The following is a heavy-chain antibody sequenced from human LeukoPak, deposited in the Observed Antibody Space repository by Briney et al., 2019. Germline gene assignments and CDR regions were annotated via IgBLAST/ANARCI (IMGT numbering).Heavy chain of an antibody. D-gene: IGHD3-22*01. Sequence: GGSLRLSCAASGFTFSDYEMDWVRQAPGKGLEWVSYISSSGNTIYYADSVKGRFTISRDNAKNSLYLQMNSLRAEDTAVYYYAKELTPDRSGFDAFDIWGQGTMVTVSS. CDR3: AKELTPDRSGFDAFDI. J-gene: IGHJ3*02. V-gene: IGHV3-48*03. CDR1: GFTFSDYE. CDR2: ISSSGNTI.